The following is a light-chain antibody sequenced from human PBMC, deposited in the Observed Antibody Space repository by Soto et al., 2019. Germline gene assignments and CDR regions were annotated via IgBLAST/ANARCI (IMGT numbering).Light chain of an antibody. CDR3: QYHSTSYT. Sequence: EIVLTQSPGTLSLSPGERATLSCRASQSVSSSYLAWYQQKPGQAPRLLIYSAFSRATGIPNRFSGSGSGTDFALTIRRLEPEDSAVYYCQYHSTSYTFGQGTKLEIK. CDR1: QSVSSSY. J-gene: IGKJ2*01. V-gene: IGKV3-20*01. CDR2: SAF.